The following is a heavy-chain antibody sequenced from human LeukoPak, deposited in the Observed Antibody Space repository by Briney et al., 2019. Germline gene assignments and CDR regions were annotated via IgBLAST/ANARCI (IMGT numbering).Heavy chain of an antibody. V-gene: IGHV3-30*18. J-gene: IGHJ4*02. CDR1: GFTFSSYG. CDR2: ISYDGSNK. CDR3: AKDLRWLAFDY. Sequence: GGSLRLSCAASGFTFSSYGMHWVRQAPGKGLEWVAVISYDGSNKYYADSVKGRFTISRDNSKNTLYLQMNSLRAEGTAVYYCAKDLRWLAFDYWGQGTLVTVSS. D-gene: IGHD4-23*01.